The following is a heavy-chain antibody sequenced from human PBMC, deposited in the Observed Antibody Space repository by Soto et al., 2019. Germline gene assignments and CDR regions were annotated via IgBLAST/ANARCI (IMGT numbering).Heavy chain of an antibody. CDR1: GYTFTSYA. CDR3: TIPRGPMIRP. V-gene: IGHV1-3*01. J-gene: IGHJ5*02. Sequence: ASVKVSCKASGYTFTSYAMHWVRQAPGQRLEWMGWINAGNGNTKYSQKFQGRVTITRDTSASTAYMELNSLKTEDTAVYYCTIPRGPMIRPWGQGTLVTVSS. CDR2: INAGNGNT. D-gene: IGHD3-22*01.